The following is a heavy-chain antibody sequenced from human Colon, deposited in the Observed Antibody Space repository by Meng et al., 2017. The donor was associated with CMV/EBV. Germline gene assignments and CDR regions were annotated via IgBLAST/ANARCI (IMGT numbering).Heavy chain of an antibody. CDR3: SWMITVTTLGY. D-gene: IGHD4-17*01. Sequence: GGSLRLSCAASGFTFANAWMSWVRKAPGKGLEWIGRIRIADDGETTDYAAPVKGRFTISTDVSKTTLYLQLNTLKTEDTAVYYCSWMITVTTLGYWGQGTLVTVSS. J-gene: IGHJ4*02. V-gene: IGHV3-15*01. CDR1: GFTFANAW. CDR2: IRIADDGETT.